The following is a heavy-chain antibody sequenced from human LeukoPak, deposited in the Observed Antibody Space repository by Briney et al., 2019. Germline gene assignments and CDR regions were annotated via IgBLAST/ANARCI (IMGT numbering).Heavy chain of an antibody. J-gene: IGHJ3*02. D-gene: IGHD2-15*01. V-gene: IGHV4-59*01. Sequence: SETLCLTCTLSGGSISRYYWTWVRQPPGKRLEWIGYISYSGSTNYNPSLKSRVTISVDTSKNQFSLKLSSVTAADTAVYYCARDHRYCSGSSCYSDAFDIWGQGTVVTASS. CDR1: GGSISRYY. CDR3: ARDHRYCSGSSCYSDAFDI. CDR2: ISYSGST.